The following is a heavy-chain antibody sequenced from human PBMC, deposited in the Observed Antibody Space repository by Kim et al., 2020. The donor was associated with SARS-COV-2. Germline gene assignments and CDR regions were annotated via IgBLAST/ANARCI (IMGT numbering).Heavy chain of an antibody. Sequence: SETLSLTCTVSGGSISSSSYYWGWIRQPPGKGLEWIGSIYYSGSTYYNPSLKSRVTISVDTSKNQFSLKLSSVTAADTAVYYCARIYDYVWGSPDYWGQGTLVTVSS. CDR3: ARIYDYVWGSPDY. CDR1: GGSISSSSYY. D-gene: IGHD3-16*01. V-gene: IGHV4-39*01. CDR2: IYYSGST. J-gene: IGHJ4*02.